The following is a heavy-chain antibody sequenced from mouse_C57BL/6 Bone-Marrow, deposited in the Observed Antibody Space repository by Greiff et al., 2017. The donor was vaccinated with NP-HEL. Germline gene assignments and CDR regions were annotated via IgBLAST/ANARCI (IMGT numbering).Heavy chain of an antibody. V-gene: IGHV2-6*01. D-gene: IGHD2-3*01. J-gene: IGHJ3*01. CDR1: GFSLTSYG. CDR2: ICGVGGT. CDR3: ARDRGDGPFAY. Sequence: VQGVESGPGLVAPSQSLSITCTVSGFSLTSYGVDWVRQAPGKGLEWLGVICGVGGTNYNSALKSRLSISKDNSKSQVFLKMNSLHTDDTAMYYCARDRGDGPFAYWGQGTLVTVSA.